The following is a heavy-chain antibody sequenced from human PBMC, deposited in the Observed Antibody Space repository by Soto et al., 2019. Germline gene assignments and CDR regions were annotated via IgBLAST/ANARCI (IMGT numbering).Heavy chain of an antibody. CDR1: GGSISSGGYY. CDR3: ARAEGDPPLFDY. Sequence: SEILSLTCTVSGGSISSGGYYWSWIRQHPGKGLEWIGYIYYSGSTYYNPSLKSRVTISVDTSKNQFSLKLSSVTAADTAVYYCARAEGDPPLFDYWGQGTLVTVSS. V-gene: IGHV4-31*03. CDR2: IYYSGST. D-gene: IGHD1-26*01. J-gene: IGHJ4*02.